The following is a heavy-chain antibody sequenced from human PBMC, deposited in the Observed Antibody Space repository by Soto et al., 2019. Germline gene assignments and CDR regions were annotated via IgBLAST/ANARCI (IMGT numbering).Heavy chain of an antibody. V-gene: IGHV3-73*01. CDR2: IRSKANSYAT. CDR1: GFTFSGSA. D-gene: IGHD5-12*01. Sequence: EVQLVESGGGLVQPGGSLKLSCAASGFTFSGSAMHWVSQASGKGLEWVGRIRSKANSYATAYAASVKGRFTISRDDSKSTAYLQMNSLNTEDTAVYYCTRHTSRGSPSGYDLDYWGQGTLVTVSS. CDR3: TRHTSRGSPSGYDLDY. J-gene: IGHJ4*02.